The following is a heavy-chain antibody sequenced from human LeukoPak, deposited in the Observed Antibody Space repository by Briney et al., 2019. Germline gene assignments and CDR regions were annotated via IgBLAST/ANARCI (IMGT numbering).Heavy chain of an antibody. CDR3: ASLRIAVAGNFDY. CDR2: ISYDGSNK. V-gene: IGHV3-30*04. Sequence: GRSLRLSCAASGFTFSSYAMHWVRQAPGKGLEWVAVISYDGSNKYYADSVKGRFTISRENSKNTLYLQMNSLRAEDTAVYYCASLRIAVAGNFDYWGQGTLVTVSS. J-gene: IGHJ4*02. D-gene: IGHD6-19*01. CDR1: GFTFSSYA.